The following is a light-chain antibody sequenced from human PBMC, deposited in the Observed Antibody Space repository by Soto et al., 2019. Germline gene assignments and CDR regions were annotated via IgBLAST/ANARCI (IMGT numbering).Light chain of an antibody. V-gene: IGLV2-8*01. J-gene: IGLJ1*01. CDR1: SSDVGGYDY. Sequence: QSVLTQPPSASGSPGQSATISCTGTSSDVGGYDYVSWYQQHPGKAPKLMIYEVTIRPSGVSDRFSGSKSGNTASLTVSGLQAEDEADYYCSSYTGGNPSYVFGTGTKVTV. CDR2: EVT. CDR3: SSYTGGNPSYV.